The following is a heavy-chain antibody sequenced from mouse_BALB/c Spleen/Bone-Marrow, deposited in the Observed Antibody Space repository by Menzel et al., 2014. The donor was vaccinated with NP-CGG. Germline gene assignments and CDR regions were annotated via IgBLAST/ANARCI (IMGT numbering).Heavy chain of an antibody. D-gene: IGHD2-14*01. V-gene: IGHV1-67*01. CDR2: ISSYYGDA. J-gene: IGHJ4*01. CDR3: ARSGKVRNAMDY. Sequence: QVQLQQPGAELVRPGVSVKISCKGSGYTFTDYAVHWVKQSHTKSLEWIGLISSYYGDATYNQKFKGKATMTVDKSSSTAFLELARLTSGDSAIYYCARSGKVRNAMDYWGQGTSVTVSS. CDR1: GYTFTDYA.